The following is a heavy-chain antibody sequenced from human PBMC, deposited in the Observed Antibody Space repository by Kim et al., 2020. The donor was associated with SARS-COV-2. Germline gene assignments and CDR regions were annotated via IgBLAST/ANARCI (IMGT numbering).Heavy chain of an antibody. CDR3: SRDGGRAAGGYDK. D-gene: IGHD6-25*01. CDR2: MATYNDGT. V-gene: IGHV1-18*01. CDR1: GYTFTNHG. Sequence: ASVKVSCKASGYTFTNHGITWVRQAPGQGLEWMGWMATYNDGTAYAERVQGRVTMTNDTSTNTAFLELRSLTSDDTAVYYCSRDGGRAAGGYDKWGQGTL. J-gene: IGHJ4*02.